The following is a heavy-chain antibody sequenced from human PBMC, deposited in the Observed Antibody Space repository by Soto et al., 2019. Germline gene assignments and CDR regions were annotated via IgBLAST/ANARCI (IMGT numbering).Heavy chain of an antibody. Sequence: QVQLVQSGAEVKKPGASVKVSCKASGYTFTSYDINWGRQATGQGLEWMGWMKPNSGNKGYAQKFQGRVTMTRNTSISTAYMELSSLRSEDTAVYYCSRERTYFGDYWGQGTLVTVSS. CDR3: SRERTYFGDY. V-gene: IGHV1-8*01. CDR1: GYTFTSYD. CDR2: MKPNSGNK. J-gene: IGHJ4*02. D-gene: IGHD3-9*01.